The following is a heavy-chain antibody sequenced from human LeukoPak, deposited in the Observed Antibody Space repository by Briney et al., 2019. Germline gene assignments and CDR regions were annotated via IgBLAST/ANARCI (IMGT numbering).Heavy chain of an antibody. Sequence: GGSLRLSCVASGFTFSRYSMNWVRQAPGKGLEWISSVSSISSYIDYADSVKGRFTISRDNAKNSLYLQMNSLRAEDTAVYYCASTILGSTATTTDYWGQGTLVTVSS. J-gene: IGHJ4*02. CDR2: VSSISSYI. CDR1: GFTFSRYS. D-gene: IGHD5-24*01. V-gene: IGHV3-21*01. CDR3: ASTILGSTATTTDY.